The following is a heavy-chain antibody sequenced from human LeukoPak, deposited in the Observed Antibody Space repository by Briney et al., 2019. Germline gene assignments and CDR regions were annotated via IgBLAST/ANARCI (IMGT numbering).Heavy chain of an antibody. CDR2: ISGSGGST. CDR3: AKDLWAMAFDY. Sequence: GGSLRLSCAASGFTFSSYAMSWVRQAPGKGLEWVSTISGSGGSTYYADSVKGRFTISRDNSKNTLYLQMNGLRAEDTAVYFCAKDLWAMAFDYWGQGTLVTVSS. J-gene: IGHJ4*02. D-gene: IGHD2-21*01. V-gene: IGHV3-23*01. CDR1: GFTFSSYA.